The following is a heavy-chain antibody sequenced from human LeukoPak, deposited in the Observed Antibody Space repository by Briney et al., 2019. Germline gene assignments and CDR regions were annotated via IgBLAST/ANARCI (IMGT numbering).Heavy chain of an antibody. CDR2: ITAGGDTP. J-gene: IGHJ4*02. CDR1: GFTFSSNA. V-gene: IGHV3-23*01. D-gene: IGHD3-22*01. CDR3: AKAYGTNGYYQLPIDF. Sequence: EGSLRLSCAASGFTFSSNAMTWVRQAPGKGLECVSAITAGGDTPYYADSVRGRFTISRDNSRNTLYLQLNNLRAEDTAIYYCAKAYGTNGYYQLPIDFWGQGTLVTVSS.